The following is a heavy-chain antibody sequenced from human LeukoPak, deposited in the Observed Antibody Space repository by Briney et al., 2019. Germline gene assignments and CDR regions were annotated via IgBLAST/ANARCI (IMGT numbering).Heavy chain of an antibody. J-gene: IGHJ4*02. D-gene: IGHD2-21*02. CDR3: ARDQQLSYCGGDCYPAN. Sequence: PSETLSLTCTVSGGSISSSSYYWGWIRQPPGKGLEWIGSIYYSGSTYYNPSLKSRVTISVDTSKNQFSLKLNSVTAADTAVYYCARDQQLSYCGGDCYPANWGQGTLVTVSS. CDR2: IYYSGST. CDR1: GGSISSSSYY. V-gene: IGHV4-39*02.